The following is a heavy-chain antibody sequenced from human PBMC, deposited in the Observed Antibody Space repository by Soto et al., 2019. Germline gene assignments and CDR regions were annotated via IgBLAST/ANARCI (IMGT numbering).Heavy chain of an antibody. CDR1: GFTFNSYG. Sequence: GGSLRLCCTASGFTFNSYGFNWVRQAPGKGVEWVAVIWYDGNTKYYADSVKGRFTISRDNLRSTGYLQMNSLTAEDTAVYYCARPVVAPVAGPYHHGMEVRGQGTTVTVSS. CDR3: ARPVVAPVAGPYHHGMEV. CDR2: IWYDGNTK. V-gene: IGHV3-33*01. D-gene: IGHD6-19*01. J-gene: IGHJ6*02.